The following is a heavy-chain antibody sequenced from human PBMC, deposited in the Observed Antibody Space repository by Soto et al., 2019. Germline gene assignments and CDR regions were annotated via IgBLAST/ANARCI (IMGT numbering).Heavy chain of an antibody. CDR2: IIPIFGTA. CDR3: ARQPVQLEFPYFDY. J-gene: IGHJ4*02. Sequence: ASVKVSCKASGGTFSSYAISWVRQAPGQGLEWMGGIIPIFGTANYAQKFQGRVTITADESTSTAYMELSSLRSEDTAVYYCARQPVQLEFPYFDYWGQGTLVTVSS. V-gene: IGHV1-69*13. CDR1: GGTFSSYA. D-gene: IGHD1-1*01.